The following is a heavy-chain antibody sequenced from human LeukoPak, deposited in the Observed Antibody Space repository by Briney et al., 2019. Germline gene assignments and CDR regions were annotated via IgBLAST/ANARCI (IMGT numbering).Heavy chain of an antibody. Sequence: PGGSLRLSCAASGFTFSSYEMNWVRQAPGKGLEWVSYISSSGSTIYYADSVKGRFTISRDNAKNSLYLQMNSLRAEDTAVYYCARGPYCSSTSCYGGTYWGQGTLVTVSS. J-gene: IGHJ4*02. D-gene: IGHD2-2*01. CDR2: ISSSGSTI. CDR1: GFTFSSYE. CDR3: ARGPYCSSTSCYGGTY. V-gene: IGHV3-48*03.